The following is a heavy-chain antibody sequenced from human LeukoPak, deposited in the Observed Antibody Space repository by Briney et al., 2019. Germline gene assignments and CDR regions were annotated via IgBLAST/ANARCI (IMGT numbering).Heavy chain of an antibody. CDR2: MNPNSGGT. CDR1: GYTFTSYD. V-gene: IGHV1-2*02. J-gene: IGHJ4*02. CDR3: ARDYYDSSGYYGY. D-gene: IGHD3-22*01. Sequence: GASVKVSCKASGYTFTSYDINWVRQATGQGLEWMGWMNPNSGGTNYAQKFQGRVTMTRDTSISTAYMELSRLRSGDTAVYYCARDYYDSSGYYGYWGQGTLVTVSS.